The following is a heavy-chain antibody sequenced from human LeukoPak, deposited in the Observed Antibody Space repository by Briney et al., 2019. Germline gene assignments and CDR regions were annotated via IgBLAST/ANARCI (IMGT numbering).Heavy chain of an antibody. CDR2: ISISGSII. V-gene: IGHV3-48*03. J-gene: IGHJ3*02. CDR1: GFTFSSYE. D-gene: IGHD1-26*01. CDR3: AREMRGVHGDALDM. Sequence: PGGSLRLSCTASGFTFSSYEMNWVRQAPGKGLEWVSYISISGSIIYYADSVKGRFTISRDNAKNSLYLQMNSLRAEDTAVYYCAREMRGVHGDALDMWGQGTLVIVSS.